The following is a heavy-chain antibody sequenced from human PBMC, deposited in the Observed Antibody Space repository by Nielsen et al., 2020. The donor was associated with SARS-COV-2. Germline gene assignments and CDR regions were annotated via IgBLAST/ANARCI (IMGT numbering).Heavy chain of an antibody. J-gene: IGHJ4*02. V-gene: IGHV3-7*03. Sequence: WIRQPPGKGLEWVANIKQDGSEKYYVDSVKGRFTISRDNAKNSLYLQMNSLRAEDTAVYYCARVRVVVVVAATLGPYYFDYWGRGTLVTVSS. CDR3: ARVRVVVVVAATLGPYYFDY. CDR2: IKQDGSEK. D-gene: IGHD2-15*01.